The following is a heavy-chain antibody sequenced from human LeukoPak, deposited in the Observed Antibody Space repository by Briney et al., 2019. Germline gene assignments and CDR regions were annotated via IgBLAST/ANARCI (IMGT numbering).Heavy chain of an antibody. CDR1: GFTFSSSW. Sequence: GGSQRLSCAASGFTFSSSWMHWVRQAPGRGLVWVSRTNSDGSIITYANSVKGRFTISRDNAKNTLFLQMNSLRAEDTAVYYCVRALNGDTDYWGQGTLVTVSS. J-gene: IGHJ4*02. CDR3: VRALNGDTDY. V-gene: IGHV3-74*03. CDR2: TNSDGSII. D-gene: IGHD2-21*02.